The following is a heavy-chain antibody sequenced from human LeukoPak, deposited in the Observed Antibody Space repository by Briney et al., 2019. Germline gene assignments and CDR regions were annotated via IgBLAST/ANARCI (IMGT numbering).Heavy chain of an antibody. Sequence: PGGSLRLSCAASGFTFSNAWMSWVRQAPGKGLEWVGRIKSKTDGGTTDYAAPVKGRFTISRDDSKNTLYLQMNSLKTEDTAVYYCTTALLGITMVRGVGSYWFDPWGQGTLVPVSS. D-gene: IGHD3-10*01. CDR3: TTALLGITMVRGVGSYWFDP. J-gene: IGHJ5*02. V-gene: IGHV3-15*01. CDR2: IKSKTDGGTT. CDR1: GFTFSNAW.